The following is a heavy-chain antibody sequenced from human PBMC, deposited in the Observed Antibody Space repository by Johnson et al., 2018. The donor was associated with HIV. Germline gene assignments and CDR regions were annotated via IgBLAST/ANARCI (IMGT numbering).Heavy chain of an antibody. D-gene: IGHD3-16*01. CDR1: GFTFSSYG. V-gene: IGHV3-33*08. CDR2: IRYDGSNK. J-gene: IGHJ3*02. Sequence: QVQLVESGGGVVQPGRSLRLSCAASGFTFSSYGMYWVRQAPGKGLEWVTFIRYDGSNKNYADSVKGRFTISRDNPKNTLYLQMNSLRAEDTAVYYCARGGKDHAFDIWGQGTMVTVSS. CDR3: ARGGKDHAFDI.